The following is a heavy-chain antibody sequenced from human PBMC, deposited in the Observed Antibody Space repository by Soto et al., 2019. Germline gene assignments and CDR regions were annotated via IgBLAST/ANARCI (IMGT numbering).Heavy chain of an antibody. CDR3: ANAAPPRVCSGGSCYFAPFDY. V-gene: IGHV3-23*01. J-gene: IGHJ4*02. D-gene: IGHD2-15*01. CDR2: ISGSGGST. Sequence: GGSLGLSCAASGFTFSSYAMSWVRQAPGKWLEWVSAISGSGGSTYYADSVKGRFTISRDNSKNTLYLQMNSLRAEDTAVYYCANAAPPRVCSGGSCYFAPFDYWGQGTLVTAPQ. CDR1: GFTFSSYA.